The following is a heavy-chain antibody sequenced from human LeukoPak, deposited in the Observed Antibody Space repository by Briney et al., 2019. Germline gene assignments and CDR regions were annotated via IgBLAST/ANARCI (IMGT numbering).Heavy chain of an antibody. J-gene: IGHJ4*02. CDR2: ISAYNGNT. Sequence: GSSVKVSCKASGGTFSSYAISWVRQAPGQGLEWMGWISAYNGNTNYAQKLQGRVTMTTDTSTSTAYMELRSLRSDDTAVYYCARVANWNYGLEYYFDYWGQGTLVTVSS. CDR1: GGTFSSYA. CDR3: ARVANWNYGLEYYFDY. V-gene: IGHV1-18*01. D-gene: IGHD1-7*01.